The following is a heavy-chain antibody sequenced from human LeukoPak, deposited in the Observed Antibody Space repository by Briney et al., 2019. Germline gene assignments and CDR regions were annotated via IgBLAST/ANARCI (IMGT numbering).Heavy chain of an antibody. D-gene: IGHD3-16*01. CDR2: ISSLSGTI. J-gene: IGHJ4*02. V-gene: IGHV3-48*01. CDR3: VRDQGGAVSY. Sequence: PGGSLRLSCAASGFTFSSYSMNWVRQASGKGLEWVSYISSLSGTIYYADSVKGRFIISRDNAQNSLFLQMNSLRAEDTAVYYCVRDQGGAVSYWGQGTLVTVSS. CDR1: GFTFSSYS.